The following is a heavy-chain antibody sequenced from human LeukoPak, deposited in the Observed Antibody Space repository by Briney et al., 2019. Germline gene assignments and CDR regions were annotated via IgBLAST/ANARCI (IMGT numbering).Heavy chain of an antibody. J-gene: IGHJ4*02. CDR1: GYTFTGYY. Sequence: LEASVKVSCKASGYTFTGYYMHWVRQAPGQGLEWMGWINPNSGGTNYAQKFQGRVTMTRDTSISTAYMELSRLRSDDTAVYYCARSKGGSYSYFDYWGQGTLVTVSS. CDR2: INPNSGGT. CDR3: ARSKGGSYSYFDY. V-gene: IGHV1-2*02. D-gene: IGHD1-26*01.